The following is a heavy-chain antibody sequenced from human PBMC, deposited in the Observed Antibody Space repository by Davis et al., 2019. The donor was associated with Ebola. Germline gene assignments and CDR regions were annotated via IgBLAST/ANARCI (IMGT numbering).Heavy chain of an antibody. CDR2: IYYSGST. D-gene: IGHD3-3*01. Sequence: PSETLSLTCTVSGGSISSYYWSWIRQPPGKGLEWIGYIYYSGSTNYNPSLKSRVTISVDTSKNQFSLKLSSVTAADTAVYYCARRYYDFWSGYYGMDVWGQGTTVTVSS. V-gene: IGHV4-59*01. J-gene: IGHJ6*02. CDR1: GGSISSYY. CDR3: ARRYYDFWSGYYGMDV.